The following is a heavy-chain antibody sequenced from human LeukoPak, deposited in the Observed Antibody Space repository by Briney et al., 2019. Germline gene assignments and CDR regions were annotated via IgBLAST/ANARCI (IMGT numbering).Heavy chain of an antibody. CDR1: GGSISSYY. Sequence: SETLSLTCTVSGGSISSYYWSWIRQPPGKGLEWIGYIYYSGSTNYNPSLKSRVTISVDTSKNQFSLKLSSVTAADTAVYYCARANPKSTVTRDGQDYWGQGTLVTVSS. D-gene: IGHD4-17*01. J-gene: IGHJ4*02. V-gene: IGHV4-59*12. CDR2: IYYSGST. CDR3: ARANPKSTVTRDGQDY.